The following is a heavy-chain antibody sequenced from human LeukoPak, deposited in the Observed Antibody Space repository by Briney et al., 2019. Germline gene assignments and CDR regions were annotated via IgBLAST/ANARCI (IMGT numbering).Heavy chain of an antibody. CDR2: ITSSSSYI. CDR3: ARDGYSGYDFLF. Sequence: GGSLRLSCVASGFTFNTYNMNWVRQAPGKGLEWVSSITSSSSYIYYADSVKGRFTISRDNAKNSLYLQMNSLRAEDTAVYYCARDGYSGYDFLFWGQGTLVTVSS. CDR1: GFTFNTYN. D-gene: IGHD5-12*01. J-gene: IGHJ4*02. V-gene: IGHV3-21*01.